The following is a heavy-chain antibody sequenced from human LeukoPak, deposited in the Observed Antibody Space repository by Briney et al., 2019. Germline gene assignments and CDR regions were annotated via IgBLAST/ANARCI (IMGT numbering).Heavy chain of an antibody. D-gene: IGHD2-2*03. V-gene: IGHV4-59*01. Sequence: SETLSLTCTVSGGSISSYYWSWIRQPPGKGLEWIGYIYYSGSTNYNPSLKSRVTISVDTSKNQFSLKLNSVTAADTAVYYCASGGYCSSTSCSTSHYFDYWGQGTLVTVSS. CDR1: GGSISSYY. CDR2: IYYSGST. J-gene: IGHJ4*02. CDR3: ASGGYCSSTSCSTSHYFDY.